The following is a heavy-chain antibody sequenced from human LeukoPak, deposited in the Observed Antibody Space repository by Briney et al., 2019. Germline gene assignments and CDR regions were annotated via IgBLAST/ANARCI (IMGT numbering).Heavy chain of an antibody. CDR2: INPNSGGT. CDR3: ARPSVGWSRRDFDY. CDR1: GYTFTGYY. Sequence: GASVKVSCKASGYTFTGYYMHWVRQAPGRGLEWMGWINPNSGGTNYAQKFQGRVTMTRGTSISTAYMELSRLRSDDTAVYYCARPSVGWSRRDFDYWGQGTLVTVSS. V-gene: IGHV1-2*02. D-gene: IGHD3-3*01. J-gene: IGHJ4*02.